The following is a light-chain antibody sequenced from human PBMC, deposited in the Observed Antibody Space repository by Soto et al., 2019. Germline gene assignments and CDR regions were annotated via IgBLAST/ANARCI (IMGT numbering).Light chain of an antibody. V-gene: IGKV3-15*01. CDR3: QQYNNWPLYT. CDR1: KSVSSN. CDR2: GAS. Sequence: EIVMTQSPATLSVSPGERATLSCRASKSVSSNLAWYQQKPGQSPRLLIYGASTRATGIPARFSGSGSGTEFTITISSLQSEDFAVYYCQQYNNWPLYTFGQGTKLEIK. J-gene: IGKJ2*01.